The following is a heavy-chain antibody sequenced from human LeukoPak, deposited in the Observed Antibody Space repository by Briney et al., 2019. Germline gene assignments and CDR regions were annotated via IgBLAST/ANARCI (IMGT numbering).Heavy chain of an antibody. CDR3: AKERDYDFWSGYLNSFDY. V-gene: IGHV3-23*01. J-gene: IGHJ4*02. CDR2: ISGSGGST. D-gene: IGHD3-3*01. Sequence: PGGSLRLSCAASGFTFSSFAMSWVRQAPGKGLEWVSAISGSGGSTYYTYSAKGRFTISRDNSKNTLYLQMNSLRAEDTAVYYCAKERDYDFWSGYLNSFDYWGQGTLVTVSS. CDR1: GFTFSSFA.